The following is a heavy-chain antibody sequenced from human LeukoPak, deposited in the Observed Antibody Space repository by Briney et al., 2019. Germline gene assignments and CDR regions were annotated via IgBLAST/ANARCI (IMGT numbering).Heavy chain of an antibody. CDR1: GGSISSGDYY. J-gene: IGHJ6*04. CDR2: IYYSGST. Sequence: SQTLSLTCTVSGGSISSGDYYWSWIRQRPGKGLEWIGYIYYSGSTYYNPSLKSRVTISVDTSKNQFSLKLSSVTAADTAVYYCARGPFYGDYYYYYGMDVWGKGTTVTVSS. V-gene: IGHV4-30-4*01. CDR3: ARGPFYGDYYYYYGMDV. D-gene: IGHD4-17*01.